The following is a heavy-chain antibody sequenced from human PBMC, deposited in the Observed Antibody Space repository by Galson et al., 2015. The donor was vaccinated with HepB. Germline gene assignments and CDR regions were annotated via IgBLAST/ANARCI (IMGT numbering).Heavy chain of an antibody. CDR1: GYTFTSYA. D-gene: IGHD6-19*01. CDR3: ARGRIAVAGQTVLVY. Sequence: SVKVSCKASGYTFTSYAMHWVRQAPGQRLEWMGWINAGNGNTKYSQKFQGRVTITRDTSASTAYMELSSLRSEDTAVYYCARGRIAVAGQTVLVYWGQGTLVTVSS. V-gene: IGHV1-3*01. CDR2: INAGNGNT. J-gene: IGHJ4*02.